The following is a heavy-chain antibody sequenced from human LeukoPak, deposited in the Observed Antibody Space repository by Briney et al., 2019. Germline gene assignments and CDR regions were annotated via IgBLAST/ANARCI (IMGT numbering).Heavy chain of an antibody. D-gene: IGHD3-22*01. Sequence: GESLKISCKGSGYSFTSYWIGWVRQMPGKGLEWMGFIYPGDSDTRYSPSFQGQVTISADKSISTAYLQWSSLKASDTAMYYCARHAYYYDSSGYYVPFDYWGQGTLVTVSS. V-gene: IGHV5-51*01. J-gene: IGHJ4*02. CDR3: ARHAYYYDSSGYYVPFDY. CDR2: IYPGDSDT. CDR1: GYSFTSYW.